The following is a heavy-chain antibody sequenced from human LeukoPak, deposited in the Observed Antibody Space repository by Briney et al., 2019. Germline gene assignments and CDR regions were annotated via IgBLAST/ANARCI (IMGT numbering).Heavy chain of an antibody. CDR3: ARKRGGYHSGDY. Sequence: GGSLRLSCAASGFTFSSYAMHWVRQAPGKGLEWVSAISPSGSGTYYADSVKGRFTISRDNSKNTLFLQMNSLRAEDTAVYYCARKRGGYHSGDYWGQGTLVTVSS. D-gene: IGHD5-12*01. CDR2: ISPSGSGT. CDR1: GFTFSSYA. V-gene: IGHV3-23*01. J-gene: IGHJ4*02.